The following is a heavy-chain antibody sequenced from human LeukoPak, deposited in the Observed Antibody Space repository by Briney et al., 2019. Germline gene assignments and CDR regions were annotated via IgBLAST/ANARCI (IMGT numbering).Heavy chain of an antibody. CDR2: ISYDGSNK. CDR1: GFTFSSYA. Sequence: GRSLRLSCAASGFTFSSYAMHWVRQAPGKGLEWVAVISYDGSNKYYADSVKGRFTISRDNSKNTLYLQMNSLRAEDTAVYYCARVRVRYCSSTSCYPFDYWGQGTLFTVSS. J-gene: IGHJ4*02. CDR3: ARVRVRYCSSTSCYPFDY. D-gene: IGHD2-2*01. V-gene: IGHV3-30-3*01.